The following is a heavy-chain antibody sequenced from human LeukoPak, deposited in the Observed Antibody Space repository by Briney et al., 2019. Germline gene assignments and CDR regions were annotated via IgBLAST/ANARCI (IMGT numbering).Heavy chain of an antibody. CDR1: GFTFSSYS. V-gene: IGHV3-21*04. CDR2: ISSSSSYI. Sequence: GGSLRLSCAASGFTFSSYSMNWVRQAPGKGLEWVSSISSSSSYIYYADSVKGRFTISRDNAKNSLSLQMNSLRAEDTAVYYCARVVTVSYYFDYWGQGTLVTVSS. D-gene: IGHD4-17*01. J-gene: IGHJ4*02. CDR3: ARVVTVSYYFDY.